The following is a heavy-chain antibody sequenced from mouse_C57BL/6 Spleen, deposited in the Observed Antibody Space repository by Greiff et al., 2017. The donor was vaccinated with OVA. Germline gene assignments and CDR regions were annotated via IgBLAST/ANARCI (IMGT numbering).Heavy chain of an antibody. Sequence: EVKVVESGGGLVQPGGSLKLSCAASGFTFSDYYMYWVRQTPEKRLEWVAYISNGGGSTYYPDTVKGRFTISRDNAKNTLYLQMSRLKSEDTAMYYCARPLGWYFDVWGTGTTVTVSS. CDR2: ISNGGGST. D-gene: IGHD4-1*01. CDR1: GFTFSDYY. V-gene: IGHV5-12*01. J-gene: IGHJ1*03. CDR3: ARPLGWYFDV.